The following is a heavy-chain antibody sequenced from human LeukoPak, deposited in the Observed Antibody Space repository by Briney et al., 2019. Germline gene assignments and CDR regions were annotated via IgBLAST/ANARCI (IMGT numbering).Heavy chain of an antibody. V-gene: IGHV3-23*01. Sequence: PGGSLRLSCAASEFTFSSYEMNWVRQAPGKGLEWVSAISGSGGSTYYADSVKGRFTISRDNSKNTLYLQMNSLRAEDTALYYCAKGSGYCSSTSCYVSGGMAYYFDYWGQGTLVTVSS. J-gene: IGHJ4*02. CDR3: AKGSGYCSSTSCYVSGGMAYYFDY. CDR1: EFTFSSYE. CDR2: ISGSGGST. D-gene: IGHD2-2*03.